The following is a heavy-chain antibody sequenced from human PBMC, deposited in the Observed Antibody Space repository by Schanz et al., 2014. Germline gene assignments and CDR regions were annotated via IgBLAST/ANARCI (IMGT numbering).Heavy chain of an antibody. CDR1: GFTFSSYS. CDR3: ARELPGVVAFDF. CDR2: ISYDGSFK. V-gene: IGHV3-33*08. Sequence: VHLVESGGGLVQPGGSLRLSCTASGFTFSSYSMNWVRQAPGKGLEWVAVISYDGSFKNYADSVRGRITMSRDNSKNTMYLQINNLRADDTAVYYCARELPGVVAFDFWGQGTMVTVSS. J-gene: IGHJ3*01. D-gene: IGHD7-27*01.